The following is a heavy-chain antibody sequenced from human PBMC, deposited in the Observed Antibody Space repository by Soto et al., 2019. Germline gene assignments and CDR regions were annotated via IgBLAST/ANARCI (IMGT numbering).Heavy chain of an antibody. Sequence: QDQLMQSGAEVKKPGASLKVSCKVSGFSFSNYGISWVRQAPGQGLEWLGWISGHNGDTKYAQNLQGRVTMTADTSTSTAYMELRRLPSADTAVYYSARERWTDINYYSGTDVWGQGTAVTVTS. CDR2: ISGHNGDT. V-gene: IGHV1-18*01. D-gene: IGHD2-15*01. CDR1: GFSFSNYG. CDR3: ARERWTDINYYSGTDV. J-gene: IGHJ6*02.